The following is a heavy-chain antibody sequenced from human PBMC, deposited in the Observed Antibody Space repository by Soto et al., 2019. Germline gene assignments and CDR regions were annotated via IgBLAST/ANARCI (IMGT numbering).Heavy chain of an antibody. CDR3: ARDKQLWLTANYYYYYMDV. Sequence: GGSLRLSCAASGFTFSSYWMSWVRQAPGKGLEWVANIKQDGSEKYYVDSVKGRFTISRDNAKNSLYLQMNSLRAEDTAVYYCARDKQLWLTANYYYYYMDVWGKGTTVTVSS. CDR1: GFTFSSYW. CDR2: IKQDGSEK. V-gene: IGHV3-7*01. D-gene: IGHD5-18*01. J-gene: IGHJ6*03.